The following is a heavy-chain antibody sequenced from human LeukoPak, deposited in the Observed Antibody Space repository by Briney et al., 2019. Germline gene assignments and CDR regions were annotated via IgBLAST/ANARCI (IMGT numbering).Heavy chain of an antibody. V-gene: IGHV4-4*09. Sequence: SETLSLTCTVSGGSISSYYWSWIRQPPGKGLEWIGYIYTSGSTNYNPSLKSRVTISVDTSKNQFSPKLSSVTAADTAVYYCARMGSSWFYFDYWGQGTLVTVSS. J-gene: IGHJ4*02. D-gene: IGHD6-13*01. CDR1: GGSISSYY. CDR2: IYTSGST. CDR3: ARMGSSWFYFDY.